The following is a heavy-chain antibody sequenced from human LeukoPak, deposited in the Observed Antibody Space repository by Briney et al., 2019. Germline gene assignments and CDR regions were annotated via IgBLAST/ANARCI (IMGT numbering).Heavy chain of an antibody. CDR2: IYYSGST. Sequence: SETLSLTCTVSGGSISSSSYYWSWIRQPPGKGLEWIGYIYYSGSTNYNPSLKSRVTISVDTSKNQFSLKLSSVTAADTAVYYCARQDAGHYYYYGMDVWGQGTTVTVSS. D-gene: IGHD6-13*01. CDR1: GGSISSSSYY. J-gene: IGHJ6*02. CDR3: ARQDAGHYYYYGMDV. V-gene: IGHV4-61*01.